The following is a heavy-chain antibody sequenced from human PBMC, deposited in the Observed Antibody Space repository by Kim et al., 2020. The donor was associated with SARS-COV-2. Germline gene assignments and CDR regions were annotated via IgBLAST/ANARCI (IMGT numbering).Heavy chain of an antibody. Sequence: KSRVTISVDTSKNQFSLKLSSVTAADTAVYYCARYSGYEHNYYYYYGMDVWGQGTTVTVSS. D-gene: IGHD5-12*01. J-gene: IGHJ6*02. V-gene: IGHV4-59*01. CDR3: ARYSGYEHNYYYYYGMDV.